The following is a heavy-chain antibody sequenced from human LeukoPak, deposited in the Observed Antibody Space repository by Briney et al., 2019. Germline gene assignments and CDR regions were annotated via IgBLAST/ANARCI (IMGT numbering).Heavy chain of an antibody. CDR2: ISSSSSYI. CDR3: ERVNPDYCSSTSCYDY. J-gene: IGHJ4*02. V-gene: IGHV3-21*01. D-gene: IGHD2-2*01. Sequence: GGSLRPSCAAPGFTFSSYSMNWVRQAPGKGLEWVSSISSSSSYIFFASSVKGRFPISRDNAKNSLYLQMNSLRAEDRAVYYCERVNPDYCSSTSCYDYWGLGTLVTVSS. CDR1: GFTFSSYS.